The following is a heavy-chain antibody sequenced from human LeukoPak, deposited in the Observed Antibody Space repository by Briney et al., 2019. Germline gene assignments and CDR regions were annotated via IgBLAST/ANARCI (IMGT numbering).Heavy chain of an antibody. Sequence: ASVKVSCKASGYTFTGYYMHWVRQAPGQGLEWMGWISAYNGNTNYAQKLQGRVTMTTDTSTSTAYMELRSLRSDDTAVYYCARTYEYSSSWYPVGSDAFDIWGQGTMVTVSS. D-gene: IGHD6-13*01. CDR2: ISAYNGNT. J-gene: IGHJ3*02. CDR1: GYTFTGYY. CDR3: ARTYEYSSSWYPVGSDAFDI. V-gene: IGHV1-18*04.